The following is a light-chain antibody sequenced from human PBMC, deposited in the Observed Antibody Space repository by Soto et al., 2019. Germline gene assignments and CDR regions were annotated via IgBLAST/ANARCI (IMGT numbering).Light chain of an antibody. J-gene: IGLJ1*01. Sequence: QSALTQPASVSGSPGQSITISCTGTSSDVGGYNYVSWYQQHPGKAPKLMIYEVSNRPSGVSNRFSGSKSGNTASLTISGLQAEDEADYYCSSYTSSIHYGFGTGTKLTVL. CDR2: EVS. V-gene: IGLV2-14*01. CDR1: SSDVGGYNY. CDR3: SSYTSSIHYG.